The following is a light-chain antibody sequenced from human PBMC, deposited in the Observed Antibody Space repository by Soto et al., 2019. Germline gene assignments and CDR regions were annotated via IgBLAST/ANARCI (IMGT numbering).Light chain of an antibody. Sequence: EFVLMQSPGTLSLSPLERAPLSCRASQSVSSNLAWYQQKPGQAPRLLIYGASTRATGIPARFSGSGSGTEFTLTISSLQSEDFAVYYCQQYNNWPPWTFGQGTKVDI. V-gene: IGKV3-15*01. CDR1: QSVSSN. CDR2: GAS. J-gene: IGKJ1*01. CDR3: QQYNNWPPWT.